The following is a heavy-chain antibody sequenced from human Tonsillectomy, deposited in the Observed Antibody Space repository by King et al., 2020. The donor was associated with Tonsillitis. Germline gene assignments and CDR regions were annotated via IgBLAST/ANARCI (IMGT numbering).Heavy chain of an antibody. Sequence: VQLVESGGGLVKPGGSLRLSFAASGFTFSDIYMNWIRQAPGKGLEWGSYISSTVSYTNYADSVEGRLTISRDNAKNSLYLQMNSLRAEDTAVYYCARDDGYSGAPWDYWGQGTLVTVSS. J-gene: IGHJ4*02. CDR1: GFTFSDIY. V-gene: IGHV3-11*05. CDR3: ARDDGYSGAPWDY. D-gene: IGHD5-12*01. CDR2: ISSTVSYT.